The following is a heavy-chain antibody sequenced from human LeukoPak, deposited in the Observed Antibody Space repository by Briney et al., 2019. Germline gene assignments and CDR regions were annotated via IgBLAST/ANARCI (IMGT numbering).Heavy chain of an antibody. CDR2: MKLDGSEE. Sequence: GGSLRLSCAASGFTFRSYWMSWVRQAPGKGLEWVANMKLDGSEEYYVDSVKGRFTISSDNAKNSLYLQMNSLRVDDTAVYYCARWARYCSSGSCYSWFGPWGQGTLVTVSS. J-gene: IGHJ5*02. V-gene: IGHV3-7*01. D-gene: IGHD2-15*01. CDR1: GFTFRSYW. CDR3: ARWARYCSSGSCYSWFGP.